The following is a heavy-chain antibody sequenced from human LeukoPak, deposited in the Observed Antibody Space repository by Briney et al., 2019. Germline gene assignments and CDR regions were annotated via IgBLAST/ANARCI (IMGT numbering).Heavy chain of an antibody. CDR2: IIPIFGTA. Sequence: ASVKVSCKASGGTFSSYAISWVRQAPGQGLEWMGGIIPIFGTANYAQKFQGRVTMTRDTSTSTVYMELSSLRSEDTAVYYCAREYVLRFLEWLLEGPYYYYGMDVWGQGTTVTVSS. D-gene: IGHD3-3*01. CDR3: AREYVLRFLEWLLEGPYYYYGMDV. J-gene: IGHJ6*02. V-gene: IGHV1-69*05. CDR1: GGTFSSYA.